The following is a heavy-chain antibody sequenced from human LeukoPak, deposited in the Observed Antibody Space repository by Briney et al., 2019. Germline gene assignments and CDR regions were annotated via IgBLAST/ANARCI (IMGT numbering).Heavy chain of an antibody. D-gene: IGHD1-26*01. CDR1: GYTFTSYY. V-gene: IGHV1-46*01. CDR3: ARDPGWDTHYYYYYMDV. J-gene: IGHJ6*03. Sequence: ASVKVSCKASGYTFTSYYMHWVRQAPGQGLEWMGIINPSGGSTSYAQKFQGRVTMTRDMPTSTVYMELSSLRSEDTAVYHCARDPGWDTHYYYYYMDVWGKGTTVTVSS. CDR2: INPSGGST.